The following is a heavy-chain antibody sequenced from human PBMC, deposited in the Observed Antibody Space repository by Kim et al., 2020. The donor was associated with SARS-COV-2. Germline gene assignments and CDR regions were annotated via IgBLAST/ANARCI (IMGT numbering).Heavy chain of an antibody. J-gene: IGHJ4*02. CDR3: ARATRVDPVGAFDY. D-gene: IGHD1-1*01. V-gene: IGHV4-30-2*05. Sequence: PSLTGRVTISVDTPKDQFSLKLSSVTAADTAGYYCARATRVDPVGAFDYWGQGTLVTVSS.